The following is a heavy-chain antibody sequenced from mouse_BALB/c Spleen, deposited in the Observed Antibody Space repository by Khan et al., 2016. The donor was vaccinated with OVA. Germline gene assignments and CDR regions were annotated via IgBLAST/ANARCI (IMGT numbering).Heavy chain of an antibody. CDR2: IYPGSDNA. Sequence: VQLQESGPELVKPGASVKMSCKVSGYTFTYYVITWVKQRTGQGLEWIGEIYPGSDNAYYNERFKGKATLTADKSSNTTHMQLSSLTSEDSAVDFCARGDGYYVYFDYWGQGTTLTVSS. J-gene: IGHJ2*01. D-gene: IGHD2-3*01. CDR3: ARGDGYYVYFDY. V-gene: IGHV1-81*01. CDR1: GYTFTYYV.